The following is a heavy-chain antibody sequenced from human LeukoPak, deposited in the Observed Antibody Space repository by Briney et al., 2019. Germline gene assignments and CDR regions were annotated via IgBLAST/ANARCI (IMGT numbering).Heavy chain of an antibody. Sequence: GRSLRLSCATSGFTFSIYGIHWVRQAPGKGLEGVAVISYDGSNKYYADSVKGRFTISRDNSKNTLYLQMNSLRAEDTAVYYCARTSYDSSGYYYPALDSWGQGTLVTVSS. CDR3: ARTSYDSSGYYYPALDS. D-gene: IGHD3-22*01. CDR2: ISYDGSNK. J-gene: IGHJ4*02. CDR1: GFTFSIYG. V-gene: IGHV3-30*19.